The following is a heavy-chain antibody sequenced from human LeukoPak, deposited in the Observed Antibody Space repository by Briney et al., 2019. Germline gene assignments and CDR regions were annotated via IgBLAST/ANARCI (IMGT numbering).Heavy chain of an antibody. D-gene: IGHD3-22*01. Sequence: ASVKVSCKVSGYTLTELSMHWVRQAPGKGLEWMGGFDPEDGETIYAQKFQARVTMTEDTSTDTAYMELSSLRSEDTAVYYCATMVGLLALFDYWGQGTLVTVSS. CDR1: GYTLTELS. J-gene: IGHJ4*02. CDR2: FDPEDGET. V-gene: IGHV1-24*01. CDR3: ATMVGLLALFDY.